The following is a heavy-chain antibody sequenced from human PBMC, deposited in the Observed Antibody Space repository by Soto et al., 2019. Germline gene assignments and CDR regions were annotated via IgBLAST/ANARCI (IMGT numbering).Heavy chain of an antibody. CDR3: ARTEILWFGERVLGDYFDY. J-gene: IGHJ4*02. CDR2: IDYSGST. D-gene: IGHD3-10*01. CDR1: GGSISSSSYY. Sequence: SETLSLTCTVSGGSISSSSYYWGWIRQPPGKGLEWIGSIDYSGSTYYNPSLKSRVTISVATSKTQFSMKLSSVTAADTAVYYCARTEILWFGERVLGDYFDYWGQGTLVTVSS. V-gene: IGHV4-39*01.